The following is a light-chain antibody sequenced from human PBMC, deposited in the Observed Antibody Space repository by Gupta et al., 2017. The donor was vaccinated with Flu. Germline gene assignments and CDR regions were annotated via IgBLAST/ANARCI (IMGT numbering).Light chain of an antibody. CDR2: GAS. J-gene: IGKJ3*01. Sequence: IVLTQSPGTLSLSPGERATLSCRASQSVSSSYLAWYQQKPGQAPRLLIYGASSRATGIPDRFSGSGSGTDFTLTISRLEPEDFAVYYCQQDGSSPRTFGPGTKVDIK. CDR1: QSVSSSY. V-gene: IGKV3-20*01. CDR3: QQDGSSPRT.